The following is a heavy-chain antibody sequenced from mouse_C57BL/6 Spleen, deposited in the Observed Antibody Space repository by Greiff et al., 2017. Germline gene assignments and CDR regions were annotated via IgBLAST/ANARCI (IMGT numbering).Heavy chain of an antibody. D-gene: IGHD2-3*01. Sequence: QVQLKQSGPELVKPGASVKISCKASGYSFTSYYIHWVKQRPGQGLEWIGWIYPGSGNTKYNEKFKGKATLTADTSSSTAYMQLSSLTSEDSAVYYCAREGLLRYFDYWGQGTTLTVSS. CDR3: AREGLLRYFDY. CDR1: GYSFTSYY. J-gene: IGHJ2*01. V-gene: IGHV1-66*01. CDR2: IYPGSGNT.